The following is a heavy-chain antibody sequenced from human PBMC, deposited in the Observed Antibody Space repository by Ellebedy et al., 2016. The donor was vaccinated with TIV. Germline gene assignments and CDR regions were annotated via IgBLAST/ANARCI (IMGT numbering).Heavy chain of an antibody. J-gene: IGHJ4*01. V-gene: IGHV3-7*03. Sequence: GGSLRLSXAASGFTFGSYWMSWVRQAPGKGLEWVANIKQAGSEKYYVDSVKGRFTISRDNAKNSLFLQMNSLRAEDTAVYYCARDRRPSYYLPTDCPDYWGHGTLVTVSS. CDR2: IKQAGSEK. D-gene: IGHD2/OR15-2a*01. CDR3: ARDRRPSYYLPTDCPDY. CDR1: GFTFGSYW.